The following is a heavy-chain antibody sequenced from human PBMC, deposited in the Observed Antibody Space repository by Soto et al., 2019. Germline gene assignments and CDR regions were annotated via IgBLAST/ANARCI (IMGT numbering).Heavy chain of an antibody. Sequence: PGGSLRLSCAASGFTFSSYAMHWVRQAPGKGLEWVAVISYDGSNKYYADSVKGRFTISRDNSKNTLYLQMNSLRAEDTAVYYCARDLGDTLSGYYYGMDVWGQGTTVTVSS. D-gene: IGHD3-10*01. CDR3: ARDLGDTLSGYYYGMDV. V-gene: IGHV3-30-3*01. J-gene: IGHJ6*02. CDR1: GFTFSSYA. CDR2: ISYDGSNK.